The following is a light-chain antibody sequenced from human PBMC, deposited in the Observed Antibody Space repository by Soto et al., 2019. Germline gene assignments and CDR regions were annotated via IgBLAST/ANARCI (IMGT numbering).Light chain of an antibody. CDR1: SSDVGAYNY. CDR2: EVS. CDR3: SSYTSSSTLYV. Sequence: QSALTQPASVSGSAEQSITISCTGTSSDVGAYNYVSWYQQHPGKAPKLMIYEVSNRPSGVSNRYSGSKSGNTASLTISGLQAEDAADYYCSSYTSSSTLYVFGTGTKLTVL. J-gene: IGLJ1*01. V-gene: IGLV2-14*01.